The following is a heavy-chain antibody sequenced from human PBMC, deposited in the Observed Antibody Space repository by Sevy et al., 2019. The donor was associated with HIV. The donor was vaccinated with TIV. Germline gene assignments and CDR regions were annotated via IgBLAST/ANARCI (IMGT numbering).Heavy chain of an antibody. CDR3: PTGGSILQH. D-gene: IGHD2-21*01. CDR1: GFTFSNVW. Sequence: GGSLRLSCSASGFTFSNVWMSWVRQAPGKGLEWVGHVKSKTEGGTADYAAPVKGRFTISRDDSKDMLYLQMSSLKTEDTAVYYCPTGGSILQHWGQGTLVTVSS. CDR2: VKSKTEGGTA. J-gene: IGHJ4*02. V-gene: IGHV3-15*01.